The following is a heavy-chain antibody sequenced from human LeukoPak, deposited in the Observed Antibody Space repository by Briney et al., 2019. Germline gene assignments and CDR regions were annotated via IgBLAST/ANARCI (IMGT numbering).Heavy chain of an antibody. D-gene: IGHD3-22*01. CDR1: GGSISSYY. J-gene: IGHJ1*01. Sequence: SETLSLTCTVSGGSISSYYWSWLRQPPGKGLEWIGYIYYSGSTNYNPSLKSRVTISVDTSKNQFSLKLSSVTAADTAVYYCARRSSSSGYFQHWGQGTLVTVSS. V-gene: IGHV4-59*01. CDR3: ARRSSSSGYFQH. CDR2: IYYSGST.